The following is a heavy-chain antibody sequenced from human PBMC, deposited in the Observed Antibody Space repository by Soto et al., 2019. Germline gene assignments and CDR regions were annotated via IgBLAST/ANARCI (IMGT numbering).Heavy chain of an antibody. J-gene: IGHJ1*01. CDR1: GFTFSSYW. Sequence: GESLKISCAASGFTFSSYWMSWVRQAPGKGLEWVANIKQDGSEKYYVDSVKGRFTISRDNAKNSLYLQMNSLRAEDTAVYYCARDVAARIAEYFQHWGQGTLVTVSS. CDR2: IKQDGSEK. CDR3: ARDVAARIAEYFQH. D-gene: IGHD6-6*01. V-gene: IGHV3-7*05.